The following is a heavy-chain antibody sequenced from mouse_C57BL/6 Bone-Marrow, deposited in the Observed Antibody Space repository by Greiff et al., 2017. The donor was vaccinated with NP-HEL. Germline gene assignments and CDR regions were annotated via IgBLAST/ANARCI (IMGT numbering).Heavy chain of an antibody. CDR2: IDPENGDT. J-gene: IGHJ2*01. D-gene: IGHD2-2*01. V-gene: IGHV14-4*01. CDR1: GFNIKDDY. CDR3: TTYGYED. Sequence: EVQLQQSGAELVRPGASVKLSWTASGFNIKDDYMHWVKQRPEQGLEWIGWIDPENGDTEYASKFQGKATITADTSSNTAYLQLSSLTSEDTAVYYCTTYGYEDWGQGTTLTVSS.